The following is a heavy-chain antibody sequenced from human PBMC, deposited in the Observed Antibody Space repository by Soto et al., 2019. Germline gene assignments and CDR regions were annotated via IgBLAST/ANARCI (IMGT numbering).Heavy chain of an antibody. J-gene: IGHJ4*02. CDR1: GGSMSSYY. D-gene: IGHD1-26*01. V-gene: IGHV4-59*01. CDR3: VGARYGRVGATYSES. Sequence: PSETLSLTCTVSGGSMSSYYWTWIRQPPGKGLEWIGFIHYGGGTVYNPALRSRVTVTVETSKKQFSLNLSSVTAADTAVYYCVGARYGRVGATYSESRGPGALVTVSS. CDR2: IHYGGGT.